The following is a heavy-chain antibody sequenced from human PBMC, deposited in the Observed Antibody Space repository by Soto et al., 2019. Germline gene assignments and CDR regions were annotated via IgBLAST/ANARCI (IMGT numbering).Heavy chain of an antibody. CDR2: ISAYNGNT. Sequence: QVQLVQSGAEVKKPGASVKVSCKASGYTFNTYGISWVRQAPGQGLEWMGWISAYNGNTNYAQKFQGRVTMTTDTSTSTAHMELRSLRSDDTAVYYCAREFSEWSDLDYWGQGTLLTVSS. V-gene: IGHV1-18*04. CDR1: GYTFNTYG. J-gene: IGHJ4*02. CDR3: AREFSEWSDLDY. D-gene: IGHD3-3*01.